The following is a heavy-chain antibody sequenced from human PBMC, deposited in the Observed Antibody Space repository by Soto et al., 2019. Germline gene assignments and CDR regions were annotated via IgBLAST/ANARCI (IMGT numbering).Heavy chain of an antibody. D-gene: IGHD2-15*01. J-gene: IGHJ6*02. Sequence: EVQLVETGGGLIQPGGSLRLSCAVSGSSVSTNYMNWIRQAPGKGLEWVSVIYSGGNTFYADSVKGRFTISRDISKNTVYLQMRGLRGDDTAVYYCARARGGYCSSSSCARGFYYFDLDVWGQGTTVTVSS. CDR1: GSSVSTNY. CDR3: ARARGGYCSSSSCARGFYYFDLDV. V-gene: IGHV3-53*02. CDR2: IYSGGNT.